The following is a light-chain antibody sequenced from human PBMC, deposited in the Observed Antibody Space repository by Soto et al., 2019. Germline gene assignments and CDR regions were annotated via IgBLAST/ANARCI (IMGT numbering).Light chain of an antibody. J-gene: IGLJ1*01. CDR3: AVWDDSLNGYV. V-gene: IGLV1-44*01. Sequence: QPVLTQPPSASGTPGQRVTISCSGSSSNIGSNTVNWYQQPPGAAPKLLIQSNNQRPSGVPDRFSGSQSGTSASLAISGLQSEDEADYYCAVWDDSLNGYVFGTGTKLTVL. CDR2: SNN. CDR1: SSNIGSNT.